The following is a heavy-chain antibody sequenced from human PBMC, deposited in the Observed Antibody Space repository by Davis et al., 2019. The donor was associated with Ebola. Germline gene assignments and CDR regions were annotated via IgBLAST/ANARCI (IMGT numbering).Heavy chain of an antibody. J-gene: IGHJ4*02. CDR2: IYYSGST. CDR3: ARAVQWAFDY. Sequence: MPSETLSLTCTVSGGSISSGGYYWSWIRQHPGKGLEWIGYIYYSGSTYYNPSLKSRVTISVDTSKNQFSLKLSSVTAADTAVYYCARAVQWAFDYWGQGTLVTVSS. D-gene: IGHD1-26*01. V-gene: IGHV4-31*03. CDR1: GGSISSGGYY.